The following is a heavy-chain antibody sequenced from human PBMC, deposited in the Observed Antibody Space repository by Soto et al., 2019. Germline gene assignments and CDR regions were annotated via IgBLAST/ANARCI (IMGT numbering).Heavy chain of an antibody. Sequence: SVKVSCKASGGTFSSYTISWVRQAPGQGLEWMGRIIPILGIANYAQKFQGRVTITADKSTSTAYMELSSLRSEDTAVYYCNTGGLYSGYGGLPFDYWGQGTLVTVSS. CDR3: NTGGLYSGYGGLPFDY. J-gene: IGHJ4*02. V-gene: IGHV1-69*02. CDR1: GGTFSSYT. CDR2: IIPILGIA. D-gene: IGHD5-12*01.